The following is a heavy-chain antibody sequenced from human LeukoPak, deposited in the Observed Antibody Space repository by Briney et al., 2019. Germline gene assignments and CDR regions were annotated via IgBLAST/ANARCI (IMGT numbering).Heavy chain of an antibody. V-gene: IGHV4-39*01. Sequence: SETLSLTCTVSGGSISSGSFYCGWIRQPPGKGLQWIGSISYSGNTHYNPSLKSRVAISVDTSKTQFSLKLSSVTAADTAVYYCAGVDTAMGGGAKYYYYGMDVWGQGTTVTVSS. CDR1: GGSISSGSFY. CDR3: AGVDTAMGGGAKYYYYGMDV. CDR2: ISYSGNT. D-gene: IGHD5-18*01. J-gene: IGHJ6*02.